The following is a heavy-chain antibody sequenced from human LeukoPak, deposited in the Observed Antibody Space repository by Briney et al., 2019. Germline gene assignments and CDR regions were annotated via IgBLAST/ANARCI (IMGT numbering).Heavy chain of an antibody. V-gene: IGHV3-73*01. J-gene: IGHJ4*02. Sequence: GGSLRLSCAASGFTFSGTAMHWVRQASGKGLEWVGRIRSKANSYATAYAASVKGRFTISRDDSKNTAYLQMNSLKTEDTAVYYCTRVDTAMGAGAIIDYWGQGTLVTVSS. CDR3: TRVDTAMGAGAIIDY. CDR1: GFTFSGTA. D-gene: IGHD5-18*01. CDR2: IRSKANSYAT.